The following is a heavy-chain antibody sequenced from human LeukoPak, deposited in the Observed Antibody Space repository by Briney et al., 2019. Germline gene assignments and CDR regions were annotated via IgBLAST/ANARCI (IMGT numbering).Heavy chain of an antibody. V-gene: IGHV3-21*01. Sequence: GGSLRLSCAASGFTFSSYSMNWVRQAPGKGLEWVSSISSSSSYIYYADSVKGRFTISRDNAKNSLYLQMNSLRVEDTAVYYCARDFFRGVIAYWGQGTLVTVSS. CDR2: ISSSSSYI. CDR3: ARDFFRGVIAY. D-gene: IGHD3-10*01. J-gene: IGHJ4*02. CDR1: GFTFSSYS.